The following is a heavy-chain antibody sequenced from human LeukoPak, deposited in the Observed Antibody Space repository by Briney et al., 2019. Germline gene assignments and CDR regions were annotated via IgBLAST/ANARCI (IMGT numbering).Heavy chain of an antibody. J-gene: IGHJ4*02. D-gene: IGHD2-8*02. CDR1: GGTFSAYV. CDR2: ITPIFGSA. Sequence: GASVNVSCKASGGTFSAYVISWVRQAPGQGLEWMGGITPIFGSATYAQKFQGRVTITADESTSTGNMELSSLRSEDTAMYYCARAQLYWEYYLAYWGQGTLVTVSS. V-gene: IGHV1-69*13. CDR3: ARAQLYWEYYLAY.